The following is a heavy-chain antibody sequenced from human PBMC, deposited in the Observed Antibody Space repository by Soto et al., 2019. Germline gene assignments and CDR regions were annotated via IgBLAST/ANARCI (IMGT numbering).Heavy chain of an antibody. CDR1: GYIFINYY. CDR3: ARDLAAADY. D-gene: IGHD6-13*01. J-gene: IGHJ4*02. V-gene: IGHV1-46*01. CDR2: INPNGGRT. Sequence: QVHLVQSGAEVKKPGASVKVSCKASGYIFINYYIHWVRQAPGQGLEWIGIINPNGGRTNYAQKFLGRVTMARDPATSTVYMYLSSLRSDDTAVYYCARDLAAADYWCQGTRVTVSS.